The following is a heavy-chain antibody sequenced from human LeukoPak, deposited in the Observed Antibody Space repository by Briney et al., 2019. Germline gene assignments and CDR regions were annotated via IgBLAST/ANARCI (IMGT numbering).Heavy chain of an antibody. CDR3: ARDSPPARPYYYYYYMDV. CDR1: GFTFRSYW. J-gene: IGHJ6*03. D-gene: IGHD6-6*01. V-gene: IGHV3-7*01. Sequence: PGGSLRLSCAASGFTFRSYWMTWVRQAPGKGLEWVANIKQDGSEKYYVDSVKGRFTISRDNAKNSLYLQMNSLRAEDTAVYYCARDSPPARPYYYYYYMDVWGKGTTVTVSS. CDR2: IKQDGSEK.